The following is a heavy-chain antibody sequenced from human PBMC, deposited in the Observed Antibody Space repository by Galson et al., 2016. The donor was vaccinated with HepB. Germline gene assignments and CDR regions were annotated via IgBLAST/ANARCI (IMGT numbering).Heavy chain of an antibody. V-gene: IGHV3-33*06. CDR2: IWYDGSNK. J-gene: IGHJ4*02. D-gene: IGHD2-2*01. CDR1: GFTSSSYG. CDR3: AKDAILACGTGCYADY. Sequence: SLRLSCAASGFTSSSYGMHWVRQAPGKGLEWVAVIWYDGSNKYYADSVKGRFTISRDNSKNTLYLQMNSLRAEDTAAYYCAKDAILACGTGCYADYWGQGTLVTVSS.